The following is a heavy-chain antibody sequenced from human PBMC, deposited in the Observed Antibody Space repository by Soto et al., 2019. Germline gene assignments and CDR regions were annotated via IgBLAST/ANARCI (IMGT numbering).Heavy chain of an antibody. J-gene: IGHJ5*01. D-gene: IGHD2-8*01. CDR2: VSGNNGAS. V-gene: IGHV1-18*04. Sequence: ASVKVSCKASGYTSADFGTSWVRQAPGQGLEWMGWVSGNNGASNPAPKVQGRITMTLDTSTGVSYMALRSLRSDDTAIYYCVRDQKCFRVNGNWFDSWGKGTLGTGSS. CDR3: VRDQKCFRVNGNWFDS. CDR1: GYTSADFG.